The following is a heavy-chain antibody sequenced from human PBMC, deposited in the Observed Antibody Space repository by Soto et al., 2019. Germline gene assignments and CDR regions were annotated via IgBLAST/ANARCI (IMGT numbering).Heavy chain of an antibody. CDR1: GFTFSSYA. D-gene: IGHD4-17*01. CDR3: ARDPGARGDYPSYYYYGMDV. CDR2: ISYDGSNK. V-gene: IGHV3-30-3*01. J-gene: IGHJ6*02. Sequence: GGSLRLSCAASGFTFSSYAMHWVRQAPGKGLEWVAVISYDGSNKYYADSVKGRFTISRDNSKNTLYLQMNSLRAEDTAVYYCARDPGARGDYPSYYYYGMDVWGQGTTVTVSS.